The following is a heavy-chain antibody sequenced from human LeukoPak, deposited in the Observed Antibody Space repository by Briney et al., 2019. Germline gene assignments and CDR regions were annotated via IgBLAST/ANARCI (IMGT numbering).Heavy chain of an antibody. CDR2: IYNSGST. CDR3: ARNGDDSSDYYYFDY. Sequence: PSETLSLTCAVSGDSISSGGYSWSWIRQPPGKGLEWIGYIYNSGSTKYNPSLKSQVTISVDTSKNQFSLKLNSVTAADTAIYYCARNGDDSSDYYYFDYWGQGTLVTVSS. J-gene: IGHJ4*02. CDR1: GDSISSGGYS. V-gene: IGHV4-30-4*07. D-gene: IGHD3-22*01.